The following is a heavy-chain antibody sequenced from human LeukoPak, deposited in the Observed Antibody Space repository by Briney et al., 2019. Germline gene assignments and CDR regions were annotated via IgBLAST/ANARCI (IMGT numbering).Heavy chain of an antibody. Sequence: SETLSLTCAVYGGSFSGYYWSWIRQPPGKGLEWIGEINHSGSTNYNPSLKSRVTISVDTSKNQFSLKLSFVTAADTAVYYCASLGVDSSGYYLDYWGQGTLVTVSS. V-gene: IGHV4-34*01. J-gene: IGHJ4*02. CDR1: GGSFSGYY. CDR3: ASLGVDSSGYYLDY. D-gene: IGHD3-22*01. CDR2: INHSGST.